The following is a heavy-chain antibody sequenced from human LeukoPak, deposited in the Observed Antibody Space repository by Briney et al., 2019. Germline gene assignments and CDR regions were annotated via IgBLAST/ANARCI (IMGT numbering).Heavy chain of an antibody. Sequence: PSETLSLTCTVSGGSISSYYWSWIRQPAGKGLEWIGRIYTSGSTNYNPSLKSRVTMSVDTSKNQFSLKLSSVTAADTAVYYCARLELANSGHRWFDPWGQGTLVTVSS. V-gene: IGHV4-4*07. CDR2: IYTSGST. CDR3: ARLELANSGHRWFDP. D-gene: IGHD3-10*01. J-gene: IGHJ5*02. CDR1: GGSISSYY.